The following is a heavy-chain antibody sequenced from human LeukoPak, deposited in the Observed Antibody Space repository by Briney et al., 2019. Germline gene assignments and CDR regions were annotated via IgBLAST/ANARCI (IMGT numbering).Heavy chain of an antibody. CDR3: ARDPISGSYYFDC. Sequence: RGSLRLSCAASGFTFSSYSMNWVRQAPGKGLEWVSSISSSSSYIYYADSVKGRFTISRDNAKNSLYLQMNSLRAEDTAVYHCARDPISGSYYFDCWGQGTLVTVSS. CDR1: GFTFSSYS. CDR2: ISSSSSYI. J-gene: IGHJ4*02. V-gene: IGHV3-21*01. D-gene: IGHD1-26*01.